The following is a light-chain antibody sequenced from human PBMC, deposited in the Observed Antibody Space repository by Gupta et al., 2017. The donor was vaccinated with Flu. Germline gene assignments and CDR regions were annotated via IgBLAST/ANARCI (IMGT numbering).Light chain of an antibody. CDR3: QSHDSSLSAFV. CDR2: DYN. CDR1: SPHIGAGDY. J-gene: IGLJ1*01. V-gene: IGLV1-40*01. Sequence: SVLTPPPSVSGAPGQTVTISCTGRSPHIGAGDYVDWYQQLPGTAPKLLIFDYNSRPSGVPDRFSGSRSGTSAFLAITGLQAEDEADYYCQSHDSSLSAFVFGTGTMVTVL.